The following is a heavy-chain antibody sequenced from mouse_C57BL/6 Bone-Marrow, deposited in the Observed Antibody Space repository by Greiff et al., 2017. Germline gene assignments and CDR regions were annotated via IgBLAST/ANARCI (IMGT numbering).Heavy chain of an antibody. D-gene: IGHD1-1*01. V-gene: IGHV1-5*01. Sequence: EVKLVESGTVLARPGASVKMSCKTSGYTFTSYWMHWVKQRPGQGLEWIGAIYPGNSDTSYNQKFKGKAKLTAVTSASTAYMERSSLTNEDSAVYDCTRQATVVAPYAMDYWGQGTSVTVSS. CDR1: GYTFTSYW. CDR3: TRQATVVAPYAMDY. CDR2: IYPGNSDT. J-gene: IGHJ4*01.